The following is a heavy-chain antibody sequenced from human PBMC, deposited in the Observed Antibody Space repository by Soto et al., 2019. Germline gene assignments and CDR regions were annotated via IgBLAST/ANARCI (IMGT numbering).Heavy chain of an antibody. CDR2: ISAYNGNT. J-gene: IGHJ4*02. CDR1: GYTFTSYG. V-gene: IGHV1-18*04. Sequence: GASVKVSCKASGYTFTSYGISWVRQAPGQGLEWMGWISAYNGNTNYAQKPQGRVTMTTDTSTSTAYMELRNLRSDDTAVYYRARAYYDFWSGYYSFDYWGQGTLVTVSS. CDR3: ARAYYDFWSGYYSFDY. D-gene: IGHD3-3*01.